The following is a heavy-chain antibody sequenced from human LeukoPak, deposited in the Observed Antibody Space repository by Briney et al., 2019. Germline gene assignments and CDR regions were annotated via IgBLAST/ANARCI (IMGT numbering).Heavy chain of an antibody. V-gene: IGHV4-39*01. D-gene: IGHD3-22*01. CDR1: GGSISSSSYY. J-gene: IGHJ4*02. CDR3: ARRPKNYYYDTTYYFDY. Sequence: KASETLSLTCTVSGGSISSSSYYWGWIRQPPGKGLEWIGSIYYSGSTYYNPSLKSRVTISVDTSKNQFSLKLSSVTAADTAVYYCARRPKNYYYDTTYYFDYWGQGTLVTVFS. CDR2: IYYSGST.